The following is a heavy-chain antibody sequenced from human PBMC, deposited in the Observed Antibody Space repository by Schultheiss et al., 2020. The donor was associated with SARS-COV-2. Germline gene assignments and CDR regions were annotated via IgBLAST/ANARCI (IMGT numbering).Heavy chain of an antibody. J-gene: IGHJ5*02. CDR3: ARDKSGYPENWFDP. V-gene: IGHV4-4*07. D-gene: IGHD3-3*01. CDR1: GGSISSYY. Sequence: GSLRLSCTVSGGSISSYYWSWIRQPAGKGLEWIGRIYTSGSTNYNPSLKSRVTMSVDTSKNQFSLKLSSVTAADTAVYYCARDKSGYPENWFDPWGQGTLVTVSS. CDR2: IYTSGST.